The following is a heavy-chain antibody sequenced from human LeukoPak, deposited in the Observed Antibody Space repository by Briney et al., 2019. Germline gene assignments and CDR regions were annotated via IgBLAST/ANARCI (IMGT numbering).Heavy chain of an antibody. CDR1: GGSISSSNW. Sequence: PSETVSLTCAVSGGSISSSNWWSWVRQPPGKGLEWIGEIYHSGSTNYNPSLKSRVTISVDQSKNQFSLKLISVTAADTAFYYCARSDYDTSGGGAFDIWGQGTLVTVSS. CDR2: IYHSGST. D-gene: IGHD3-22*01. J-gene: IGHJ3*02. CDR3: ARSDYDTSGGGAFDI. V-gene: IGHV4-4*02.